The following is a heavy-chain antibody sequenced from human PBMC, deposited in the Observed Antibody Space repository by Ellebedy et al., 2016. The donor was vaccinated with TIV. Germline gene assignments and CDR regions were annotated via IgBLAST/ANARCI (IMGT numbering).Heavy chain of an antibody. CDR1: GFTFSSYA. Sequence: GESLKISCAASGFTFSSYAMSWVRQAPGKGLEWVSAISGSGGSTYYADSVKGRFTISRDNSKNTLYLQMNSLRAEDTAVYYCAKDRPIVVVPAAIPRDAFDIWGQGTMVTVSS. J-gene: IGHJ3*02. D-gene: IGHD2-2*02. CDR3: AKDRPIVVVPAAIPRDAFDI. V-gene: IGHV3-23*01. CDR2: ISGSGGST.